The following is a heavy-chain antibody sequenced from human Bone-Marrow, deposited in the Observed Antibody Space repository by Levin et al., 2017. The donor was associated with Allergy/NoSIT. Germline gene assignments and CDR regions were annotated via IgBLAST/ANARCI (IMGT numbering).Heavy chain of an antibody. CDR3: AKGMRWLQFDALDY. CDR2: ISGSGHRT. Sequence: ASVKVSCAASGFTFGNFAMSWVRQAPGKGLEWVSVISGSGHRTDYAESVKGRFTISRDNSMNTLFLQLDRVRVDDTAVYYCAKGMRWLQFDALDYWGQGSQVTVSS. V-gene: IGHV3-23*01. J-gene: IGHJ4*02. CDR1: GFTFGNFA. D-gene: IGHD5-24*01.